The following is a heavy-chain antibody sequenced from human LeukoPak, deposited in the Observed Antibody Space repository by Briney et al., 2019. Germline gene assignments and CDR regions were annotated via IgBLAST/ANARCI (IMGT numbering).Heavy chain of an antibody. CDR3: AKDHFGDHYFDY. D-gene: IGHD3-10*01. Sequence: GGSLRLSCAASGFTSSSLAMTWVRQAPGKGLEWVSTIGGSGGVTYYADSVKGRFTISRDNSRSALYLQMNSLRAEDTAIYYCAKDHFGDHYFDYWGQGTLSPSPQ. CDR2: IGGSGGVT. V-gene: IGHV3-23*01. CDR1: GFTSSSLA. J-gene: IGHJ4*02.